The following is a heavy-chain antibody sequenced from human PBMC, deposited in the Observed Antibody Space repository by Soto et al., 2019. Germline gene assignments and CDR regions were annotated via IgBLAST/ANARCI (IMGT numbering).Heavy chain of an antibody. CDR1: GFTVSSNY. Sequence: EGQLVESGGGLVQPGGSRRLSCAASGFTVSSNYMSWVRQAPGKGLEWVSVIYSGGSTYYADSVKGRFTISRDNSKNTLYLQMNSLRAEDTAVYYCARYSSGWGNTYFDYWGQGTLVTVSS. V-gene: IGHV3-66*01. D-gene: IGHD6-19*01. CDR2: IYSGGST. J-gene: IGHJ4*02. CDR3: ARYSSGWGNTYFDY.